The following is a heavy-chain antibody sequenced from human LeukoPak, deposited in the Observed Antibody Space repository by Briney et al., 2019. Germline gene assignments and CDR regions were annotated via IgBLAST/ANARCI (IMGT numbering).Heavy chain of an antibody. CDR2: IYYSGST. J-gene: IGHJ6*03. Sequence: SETLSLTCTVSGGSIISYYWSWIRQPPGKGLEWIGYIYYSGSTNYNPSLKSRVTISVDTSKNQFSLKLSSVTAADTAVYYCARGLWFGGLLSPYYFCYMDVWGKGTTVTVSS. D-gene: IGHD3-10*01. CDR3: ARGLWFGGLLSPYYFCYMDV. CDR1: GGSIISYY. V-gene: IGHV4-59*01.